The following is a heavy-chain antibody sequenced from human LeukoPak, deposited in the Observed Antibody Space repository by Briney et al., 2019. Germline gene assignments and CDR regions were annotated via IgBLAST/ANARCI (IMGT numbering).Heavy chain of an antibody. D-gene: IGHD1-26*01. CDR3: ASSGSYRFDY. Sequence: GGSLRLSCAASGFTFSSYSMNWVRQAPGKGLEWVSHITASGTAMFYADSVKGRFTISRDNAKNSLYLQINSLRDEDAAVYYCASSGSYRFDYWGQGTLVTVSS. CDR1: GFTFSSYS. J-gene: IGHJ4*02. CDR2: ITASGTAM. V-gene: IGHV3-48*02.